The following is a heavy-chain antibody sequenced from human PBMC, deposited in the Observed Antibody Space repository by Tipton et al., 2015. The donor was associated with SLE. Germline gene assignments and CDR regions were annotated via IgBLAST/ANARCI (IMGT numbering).Heavy chain of an antibody. CDR2: IYAGAGTA. D-gene: IGHD3-10*01. CDR1: GFSFSTSA. J-gene: IGHJ4*02. Sequence: SLRLSCAASGFSFSTSAMSWVRQIPGKGLEWVSVIYAGAGTAYYSDSVKGRFFISRDDFDNTLFLQMNSPTAEDTAVYYCAKGMPIGFRGVQEYWGQGALVTVSS. CDR3: AKGMPIGFRGVQEY. V-gene: IGHV3-23*03.